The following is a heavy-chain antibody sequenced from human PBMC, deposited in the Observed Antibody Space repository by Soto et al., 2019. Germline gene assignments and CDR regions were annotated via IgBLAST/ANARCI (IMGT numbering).Heavy chain of an antibody. CDR2: IYYSGST. CDR1: DGKSRNVGCH. V-gene: IGHV4-31*03. D-gene: IGHD3-16*01. CDR3: ARVGGINWFDP. J-gene: IGHJ5*02. Sequence: LSLPYTVVDGKSRNVGCHRIRNRQHPGKGLEWIGYIYYSGSTYYNPSLKSRVTTSVDTSKNQFSLKLSSVTAADTAVYYCARVGGINWFDPWGQGTLVTVSS.